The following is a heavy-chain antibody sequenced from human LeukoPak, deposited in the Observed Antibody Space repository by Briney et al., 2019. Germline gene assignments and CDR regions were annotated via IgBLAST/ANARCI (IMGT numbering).Heavy chain of an antibody. Sequence: GASVKVSCKASGGTFSSYAISWVRQAPGQGLEWMGGIIPIFGTANYAQKFQGRVTIIADESTSTAYMELSSLRSEDTAVYYCARSLGGYCSSTSCPFDYWGQGTLVTVSS. CDR1: GGTFSSYA. D-gene: IGHD2-2*01. V-gene: IGHV1-69*13. CDR2: IIPIFGTA. J-gene: IGHJ4*02. CDR3: ARSLGGYCSSTSCPFDY.